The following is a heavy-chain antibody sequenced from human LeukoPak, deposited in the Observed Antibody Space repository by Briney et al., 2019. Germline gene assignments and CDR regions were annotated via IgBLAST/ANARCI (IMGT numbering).Heavy chain of an antibody. CDR1: GFTVGANY. D-gene: IGHD3-22*01. Sequence: GGSLRLSCAASGFTVGANYMNWIRQAPGKGLEWVSVIFGGDTYYADSVKGRFTISRDESKNTVYLQMTSLRPEDTAVYYCGREKIEEVVKSTLNWVATYYSHYMDVWGKGTTVTVSS. V-gene: IGHV3-66*02. J-gene: IGHJ6*03. CDR2: IFGGDT. CDR3: GREKIEEVVKSTLNWVATYYSHYMDV.